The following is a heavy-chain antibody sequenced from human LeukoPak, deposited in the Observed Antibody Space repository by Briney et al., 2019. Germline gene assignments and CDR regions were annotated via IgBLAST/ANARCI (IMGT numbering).Heavy chain of an antibody. CDR1: GGSISSGGYY. CDR2: IYYSGST. V-gene: IGHV4-31*03. Sequence: PSQTLSLTCTVSGGSISSGGYYWSWIRQHPGKGLEWIGYIYYSGSTYYNPSLKSRVTISVDTSKNQFSLKLSSVTAADTAVYYCARFEWLQSIDYWAREPWSPSPQ. CDR3: ARFEWLQSIDY. D-gene: IGHD5-24*01. J-gene: IGHJ4*02.